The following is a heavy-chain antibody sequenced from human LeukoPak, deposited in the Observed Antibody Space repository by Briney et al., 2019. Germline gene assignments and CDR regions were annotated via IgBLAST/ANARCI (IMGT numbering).Heavy chain of an antibody. V-gene: IGHV6-1*01. CDR3: ARTMACTNGVCSFYFDY. J-gene: IGHJ4*02. CDR1: GDSVSSNSAA. Sequence: SQTLSLTCAISGDSVSSNSAAWNWIRQSPSRGLEWLGRTYYRSKWYNDYAVSVKSRITINPDTSKNQFSLQLNSVTPEDTAVYYCARTMACTNGVCSFYFDYWGQGTLVTVSS. D-gene: IGHD2-8*01. CDR2: TYYRSKWYN.